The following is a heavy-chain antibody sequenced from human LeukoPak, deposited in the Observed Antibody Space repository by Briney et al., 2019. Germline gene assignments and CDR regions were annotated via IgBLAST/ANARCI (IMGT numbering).Heavy chain of an antibody. J-gene: IGHJ4*02. Sequence: ASVKVSCKTSGYTFTGYYMHWVRQAPGQGLEWMGWINPNSGNTNYAQKLQGRVTMTTDTSTSTAYMELRSLRSDDTAVYYCARRWYRNFDYWGQGTLVTVSS. D-gene: IGHD2-15*01. CDR3: ARRWYRNFDY. CDR2: INPNSGNT. CDR1: GYTFTGYY. V-gene: IGHV1-18*04.